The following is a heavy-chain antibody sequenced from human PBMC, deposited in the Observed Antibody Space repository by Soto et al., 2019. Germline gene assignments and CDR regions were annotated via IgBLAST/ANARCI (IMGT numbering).Heavy chain of an antibody. CDR1: GDTFSNYV. V-gene: IGHV1-69*12. CDR2: IVPIFRTA. Sequence: QVQLVQSGAEVKKPGSSVKVACKVSGDTFSNYVINWVRQAPGQGLEWMGAIVPIFRTANYTQKFQGRVTITAEEFTITAYMELSGLRSDDTATYYCARETSAPGTFREDASDIWGQGTLVTVSS. J-gene: IGHJ3*02. D-gene: IGHD6-13*01. CDR3: ARETSAPGTFREDASDI.